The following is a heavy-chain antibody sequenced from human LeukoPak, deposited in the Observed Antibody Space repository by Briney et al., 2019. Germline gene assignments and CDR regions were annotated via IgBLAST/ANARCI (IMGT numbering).Heavy chain of an antibody. V-gene: IGHV3-23*01. CDR2: ISGSGGNT. D-gene: IGHD3-3*01. CDR1: GFTFSSYA. J-gene: IGHJ4*02. CDR3: AKGYDFLDY. Sequence: PGGSLRLSCAASGFTFSSYAMSWARQAPGKGLEWVSDISGSGGNTYYADSVKGRFNISRDNSKNTLSLQMNSLRAEDTAVYYCAKGYDFLDYWGQGTLVTVSS.